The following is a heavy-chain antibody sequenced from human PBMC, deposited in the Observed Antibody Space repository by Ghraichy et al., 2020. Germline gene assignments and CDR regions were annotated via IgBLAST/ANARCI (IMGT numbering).Heavy chain of an antibody. Sequence: GESLNISGAASGFTFSSYGMHWVRQAPGKGLEWVAVIWYDGSNKYYADSVKGRFTISRDNSKNTLYLQMNSLRAEDTAVYYCARGGQPPFDYWGQGTLVTVSS. CDR3: ARGGQPPFDY. V-gene: IGHV3-33*01. J-gene: IGHJ4*02. CDR1: GFTFSSYG. D-gene: IGHD6-13*01. CDR2: IWYDGSNK.